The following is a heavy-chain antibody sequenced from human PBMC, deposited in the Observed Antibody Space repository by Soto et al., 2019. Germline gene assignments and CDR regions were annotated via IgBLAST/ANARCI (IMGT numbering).Heavy chain of an antibody. CDR2: IYYSGST. V-gene: IGHV4-31*03. Sequence: PSETLSLTCTVSGGSISSGGYYWSWIRQHPGKGLEWIGYIYYSGSTYYNPSLKSRVTISVDTSKNQFSLKLSSVTAADTAVYYCARTGGLTDKYYYFFHGMDVWGQGTTVTVSS. CDR3: ARTGGLTDKYYYFFHGMDV. D-gene: IGHD5-12*01. CDR1: GGSISSGGYY. J-gene: IGHJ6*02.